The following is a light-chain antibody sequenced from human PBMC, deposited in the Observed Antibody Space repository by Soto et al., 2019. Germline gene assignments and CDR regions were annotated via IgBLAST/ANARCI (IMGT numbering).Light chain of an antibody. CDR3: ETWDSNTHTV. CDR1: SGHSSYI. V-gene: IGLV4-60*02. J-gene: IGLJ3*02. Sequence: QSVLTQSSSASASLGSSVKLICTLSSGHSSYIIAWHQQQPGKAPRYLMKLEGSGSYNKGSGVPDRFSGSSSGADRYLTITNLQFEDEADYYCETWDSNTHTVFGVGTKLTVL. CDR2: LEGSGSY.